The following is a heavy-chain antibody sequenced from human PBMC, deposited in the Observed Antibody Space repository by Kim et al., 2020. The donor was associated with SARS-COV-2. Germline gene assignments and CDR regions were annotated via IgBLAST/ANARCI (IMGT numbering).Heavy chain of an antibody. J-gene: IGHJ4*02. D-gene: IGHD3-3*01. V-gene: IGHV3-23*01. Sequence: VKGRFTISRDKSKNTLYLQMNSRRAEDTAVYYCAKEALTYYDFWSGIFDYWGQGTLVTVSS. CDR3: AKEALTYYDFWSGIFDY.